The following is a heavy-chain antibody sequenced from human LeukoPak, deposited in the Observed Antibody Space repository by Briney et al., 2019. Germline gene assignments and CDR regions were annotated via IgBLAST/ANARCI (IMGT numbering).Heavy chain of an antibody. CDR2: ISGSGGST. V-gene: IGHV3-23*01. CDR3: AKTVYYYYYYMDV. D-gene: IGHD4-17*01. CDR1: GFTFNTYG. Sequence: PGGSLRLSCAASGFTFNTYGMSWVRQAPGKGLEWVSGISGSGGSTYYADSVKGRFTISRDNSKNTLYLQMNSLRAEDTAVYYCAKTVYYYYYYMDVWGKGTTVTVSS. J-gene: IGHJ6*03.